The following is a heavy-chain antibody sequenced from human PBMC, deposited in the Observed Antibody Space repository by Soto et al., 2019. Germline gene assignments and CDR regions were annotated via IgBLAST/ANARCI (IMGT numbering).Heavy chain of an antibody. D-gene: IGHD6-13*01. J-gene: IGHJ5*02. CDR3: ARAAYSSRKFDP. CDR2: IYYSGST. Sequence: SETLSITCTVSGGSINSGGYYWSWIRKHPGKGLEWIGYIYYSGSTYYNPSLKSRVTISVDTSKNQFSLKLSSVTAADTAVYYCARAAYSSRKFDPWGQGTLVTVSS. V-gene: IGHV4-31*03. CDR1: GGSINSGGYY.